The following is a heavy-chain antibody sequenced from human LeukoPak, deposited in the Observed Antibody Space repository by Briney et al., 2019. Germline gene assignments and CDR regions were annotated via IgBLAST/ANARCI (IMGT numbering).Heavy chain of an antibody. CDR3: ARRGYSYGAMDQ. CDR1: GFIFSSYG. CDR2: ISGSGDGP. D-gene: IGHD5-18*01. J-gene: IGHJ4*02. Sequence: GGSLRLSCAASGFIFSSYGMSWVRQGPGKGLEWVSGISGSGDGPNYAHSVRGRFAISRDDSKNTIYLQLDGLVVEDAALYYCARRGYSYGAMDQWGPGALVTVSS. V-gene: IGHV3-23*01.